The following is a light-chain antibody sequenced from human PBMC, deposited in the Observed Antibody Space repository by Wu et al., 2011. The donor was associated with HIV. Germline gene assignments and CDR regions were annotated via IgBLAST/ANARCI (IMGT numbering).Light chain of an antibody. CDR3: QQRGYWGT. J-gene: IGKJ4*01. CDR1: QSVGTY. V-gene: IGKV3-11*01. CDR2: MH. Sequence: SLSPGETATLSCRVSQSVGTYFAWYQQNLARLPVSSSMMHHPGTGIPARFSGSGSGTDFTLTISSLEPEDFAVYYCQQRGYWGTFGGGTKVETK.